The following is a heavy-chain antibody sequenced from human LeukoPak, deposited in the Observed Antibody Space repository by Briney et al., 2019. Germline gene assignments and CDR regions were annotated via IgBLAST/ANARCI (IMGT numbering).Heavy chain of an antibody. V-gene: IGHV1-3*01. Sequence: ASVKVSCKASGYTFTGYYIHWVRQAPGQRLEWMGWINAGNGNTKYSQKFQGRVTITRDTSASTAYMELSSLRSEDTAVYYCARALAQRWLLGYCSSTSCYEGYNWFDPWGQGTLVTVSS. CDR2: INAGNGNT. CDR3: ARALAQRWLLGYCSSTSCYEGYNWFDP. J-gene: IGHJ5*02. CDR1: GYTFTGYY. D-gene: IGHD2-2*01.